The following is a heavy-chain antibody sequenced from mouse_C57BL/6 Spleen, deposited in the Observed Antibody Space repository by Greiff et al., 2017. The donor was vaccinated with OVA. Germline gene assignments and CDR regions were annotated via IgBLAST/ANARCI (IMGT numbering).Heavy chain of an antibody. CDR3: ARRYGAY. Sequence: QVQLKQPGAELVKPGASVKLSCKASGYTFTSYWMQWVKQRPGQGLEWIGEIDPSDSYTNYNQKFKGKATLTVDTSSSTAYMQLSSLTSEDSAVYYCARRYGAYWGQGTLVTVSA. CDR1: GYTFTSYW. J-gene: IGHJ3*01. CDR2: IDPSDSYT. V-gene: IGHV1-50*01. D-gene: IGHD1-1*01.